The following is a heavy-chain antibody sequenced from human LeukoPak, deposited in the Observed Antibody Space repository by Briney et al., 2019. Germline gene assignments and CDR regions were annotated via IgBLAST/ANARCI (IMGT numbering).Heavy chain of an antibody. CDR2: IYYSGST. CDR1: GGSISSYY. V-gene: IGHV4-59*01. Sequence: SETLSLTCTVSGGSISSYYWSWIRQPPGKGLEWIGYIYYSGSTNYNPSLKSRVTISVDTSKNQFSLKLSSVTAADTAVYYCARDGGTYYYYGMDAWGQGTTVTVSS. CDR3: ARDGGTYYYYGMDA. D-gene: IGHD3-3*01. J-gene: IGHJ6*02.